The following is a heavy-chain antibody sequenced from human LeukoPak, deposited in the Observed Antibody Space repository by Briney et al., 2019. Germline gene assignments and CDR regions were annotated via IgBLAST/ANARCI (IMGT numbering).Heavy chain of an antibody. CDR1: GGSFSGYY. Sequence: SETLSLTCAVYGGSFSGYYWSWIRQPPGKGLEWIGSIYFSGSTNYNPSLKSRVSISVDTSKNQFSLRLSSVTAADTAVYYCARDRVLWFGEAAYYFDYWGQGTLVTVSS. D-gene: IGHD3-10*01. V-gene: IGHV4-34*01. CDR3: ARDRVLWFGEAAYYFDY. CDR2: IYFSGST. J-gene: IGHJ4*02.